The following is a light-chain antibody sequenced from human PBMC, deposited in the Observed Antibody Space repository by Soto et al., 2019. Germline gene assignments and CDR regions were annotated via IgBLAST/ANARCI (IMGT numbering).Light chain of an antibody. CDR2: DVS. Sequence: QSALTQPASVSGSPVLSITLSCTGTSSDVGAYNYVSWYQQHPGKAPKLMIYDVSNRPSGVSNRFSGSKSGNTASLTISGLQAEDEADYYCSSYTSSSTLVFGGGTKLTVL. CDR3: SSYTSSSTLV. V-gene: IGLV2-14*01. CDR1: SSDVGAYNY. J-gene: IGLJ2*01.